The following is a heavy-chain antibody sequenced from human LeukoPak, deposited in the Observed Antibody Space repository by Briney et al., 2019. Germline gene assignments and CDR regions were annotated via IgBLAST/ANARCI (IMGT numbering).Heavy chain of an antibody. CDR3: ARDRITMVRGPPGDTKKGGHKGDY. CDR2: IIPILGIA. J-gene: IGHJ4*02. D-gene: IGHD3-10*01. V-gene: IGHV1-69*04. Sequence: GASVKVSCKASGGTFSSYAISWVRQAPGQGLEWMGRIIPILGIANYAQKFQGRVTITADKSTSTAYMELSSLRSEDTAVYYCARDRITMVRGPPGDTKKGGHKGDYWGQGTLVAVSS. CDR1: GGTFSSYA.